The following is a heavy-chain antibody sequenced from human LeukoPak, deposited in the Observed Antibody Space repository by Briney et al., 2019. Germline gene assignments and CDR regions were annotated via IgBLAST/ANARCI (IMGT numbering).Heavy chain of an antibody. CDR2: ISAYNGNT. D-gene: IGHD2-2*01. Sequence: ASVKVSCKASGYTFTSYGISWVRQAPGQGLEWMGWISAYNGNTNYAQKLQGRVTMTTDTSTSTAYMELRSLRSDDTAVYYCARENKVPAAIPFSYYYYMDVWGKGTTVTVSS. J-gene: IGHJ6*03. CDR3: ARENKVPAAIPFSYYYYMDV. CDR1: GYTFTSYG. V-gene: IGHV1-18*01.